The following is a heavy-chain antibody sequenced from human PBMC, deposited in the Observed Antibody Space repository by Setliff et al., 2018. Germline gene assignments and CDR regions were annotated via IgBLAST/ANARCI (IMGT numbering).Heavy chain of an antibody. Sequence: ASVKVSCKVSGYTLTELSMHWVRQAPGKGLEWMGGFDPEDGETIYAQKFQGRVTMTEDTSTDTAYMELSSLRSEDTAVYYCARDGLGAGMLWGGSGWFDPWGQGTLVTVSS. J-gene: IGHJ5*02. CDR2: FDPEDGET. CDR1: GYTLTELS. CDR3: ARDGLGAGMLWGGSGWFDP. V-gene: IGHV1-24*01. D-gene: IGHD1-1*01.